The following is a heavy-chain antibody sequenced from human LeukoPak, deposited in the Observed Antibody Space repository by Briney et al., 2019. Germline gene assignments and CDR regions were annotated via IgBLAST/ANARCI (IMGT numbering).Heavy chain of an antibody. D-gene: IGHD6-19*01. V-gene: IGHV4-59*01. CDR3: ARGPTSSGWYSFDC. Sequence: SETLSLTCTVSGGSISSSYWSWIRQPPGKGLEWIGHIYYSGNTNYNPSLKSRVTISVDTSKNQFSLKLSSVTAADTAVYYCARGPTSSGWYSFDCWGQGTLVTVSS. CDR1: GGSISSSY. CDR2: IYYSGNT. J-gene: IGHJ4*02.